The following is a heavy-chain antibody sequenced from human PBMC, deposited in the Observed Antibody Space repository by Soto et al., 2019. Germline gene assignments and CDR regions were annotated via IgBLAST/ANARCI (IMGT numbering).Heavy chain of an antibody. D-gene: IGHD1-26*01. CDR1: GYAFTTYG. CDR2: ISAHNGNT. V-gene: IGHV1-18*01. J-gene: IGHJ4*02. Sequence: QVHLVQSGAEVKKPGASVKVSCQGSGYAFTTYGITWVRQAPGQGLEWMGWISAHNGNTNYAQKLQGRVTVNRDTSTSTAYLELRSLRYDDTAVYYCASGRYGDYGGQGALVTVSS. CDR3: ASGRYGDY.